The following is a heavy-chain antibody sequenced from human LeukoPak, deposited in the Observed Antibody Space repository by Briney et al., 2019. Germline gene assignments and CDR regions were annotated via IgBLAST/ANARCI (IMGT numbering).Heavy chain of an antibody. CDR2: IYSGGST. Sequence: GGSLRLSCAASGFTVSSNYMSWVRQAPGKGLEWVSVIYSGGSTYYADSVKGRFTISRDNSKNTLYLQMNSLRAEDTAVYYCAREEGGSQTPYFDYWGQGTLVTVSS. D-gene: IGHD1-26*01. V-gene: IGHV3-53*01. CDR3: AREEGGSQTPYFDY. CDR1: GFTVSSNY. J-gene: IGHJ4*02.